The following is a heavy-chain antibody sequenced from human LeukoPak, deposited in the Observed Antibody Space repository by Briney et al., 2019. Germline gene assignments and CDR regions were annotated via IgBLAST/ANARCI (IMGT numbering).Heavy chain of an antibody. Sequence: GESLRISCRGSGYSFTTYWIGWVRQLPGKGLEWMGIIYPGDSDTRYSPSFQGQVTMSADKSINTAYLQWSSLKASDTAMYYCARRQGCSSTSCPPDSWGQGTLVTVSS. CDR2: IYPGDSDT. CDR1: GYSFTTYW. D-gene: IGHD2-2*01. J-gene: IGHJ4*02. V-gene: IGHV5-51*01. CDR3: ARRQGCSSTSCPPDS.